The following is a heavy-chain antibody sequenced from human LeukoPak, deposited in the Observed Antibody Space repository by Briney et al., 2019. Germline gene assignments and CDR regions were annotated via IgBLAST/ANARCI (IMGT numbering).Heavy chain of an antibody. V-gene: IGHV3-23*01. Sequence: GGSLRLSCAASGFTFSSYAMSWVRQAPGKGLEWVSGISGSGGSTYYADSVKGRFTISRDNSKNTLYLQMNSLRAEDTAIYYCAKGHSSSWYEGDWFDPWGQGTLVTVSS. CDR3: AKGHSSSWYEGDWFDP. CDR1: GFTFSSYA. D-gene: IGHD6-13*01. J-gene: IGHJ5*02. CDR2: ISGSGGST.